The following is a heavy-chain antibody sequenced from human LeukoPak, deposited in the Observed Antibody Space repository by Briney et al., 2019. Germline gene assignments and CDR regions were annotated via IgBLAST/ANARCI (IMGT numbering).Heavy chain of an antibody. CDR2: IFHSGST. Sequence: PSETLSLTCRVSGGSISSYHWSWIRQPAGKELEWVGRIFHSGSTDYNPSLKSRVTMSVDTSKNQLSLNMTSVTAADTAVYYCAREMDSSGYYWLDYWGRGTLVTVSS. CDR3: AREMDSSGYYWLDY. CDR1: GGSISSYH. V-gene: IGHV4-4*07. D-gene: IGHD3-22*01. J-gene: IGHJ4*02.